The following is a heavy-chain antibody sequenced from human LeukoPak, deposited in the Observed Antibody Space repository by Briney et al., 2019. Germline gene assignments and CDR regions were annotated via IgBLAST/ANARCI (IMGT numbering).Heavy chain of an antibody. V-gene: IGHV3-21*01. CDR2: ISSSSSYI. CDR1: GFTFSSYS. CDR3: ARVRVAAAGNWFDP. J-gene: IGHJ5*02. D-gene: IGHD6-13*01. Sequence: GGSLRLSCAASGFTFSSYSMNWVRQAPGKGLEWVSSISSSSSYIYYADSVKGRFTISRDNAKNSLYLQMNSLRAEDTAVYYCARVRVAAAGNWFDPWGQGTLVTVSS.